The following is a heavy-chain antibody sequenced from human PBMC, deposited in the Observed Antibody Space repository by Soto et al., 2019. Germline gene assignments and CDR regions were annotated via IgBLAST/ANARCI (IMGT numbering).Heavy chain of an antibody. J-gene: IGHJ4*02. CDR2: IYHSGST. CDR1: GGSISSSNW. Sequence: SETLSLTCAVSGGSISSSNWWSWVRQPPGKGLEWIGEIYHSGSTNYNPSLKSRVTISVDKSKNQFSLKLSSVTAADTAVYYCARDLGDTLTGYLDYWGQGTLVTVSS. D-gene: IGHD3-9*01. CDR3: ARDLGDTLTGYLDY. V-gene: IGHV4-4*02.